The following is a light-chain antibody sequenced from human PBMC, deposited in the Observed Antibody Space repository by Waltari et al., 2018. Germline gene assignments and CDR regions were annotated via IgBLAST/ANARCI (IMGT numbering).Light chain of an antibody. CDR1: QSLLHSNGYNY. V-gene: IGKV2-28*01. Sequence: DIVMTQSPLSLPVTPGEPASISCRSSQSLLHSNGYNYLDWYLQKPGQSPQLLIYFGSNRASGVSDRFSGSGSGTDFTFKISRVEAGDVGVYYCMQALQTPLPFGGGTKVEIK. CDR2: FGS. J-gene: IGKJ4*01. CDR3: MQALQTPLP.